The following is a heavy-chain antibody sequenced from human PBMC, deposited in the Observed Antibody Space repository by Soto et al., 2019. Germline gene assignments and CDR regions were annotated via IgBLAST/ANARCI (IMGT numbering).Heavy chain of an antibody. V-gene: IGHV3-23*01. CDR1: GFTFSSYA. CDR2: ISGSGDST. CDR3: AKENGFWSGPEMDY. D-gene: IGHD3-3*01. Sequence: EVQLLESGGGLVQPGGSLRLSCAASGFTFSSYAMNWVRQAPGKGLEWVSAISGSGDSTYYANSVKGRFTISRDNSMNTLYLQMNSLRAEDTAVYYCAKENGFWSGPEMDYWGQGTLVTVSS. J-gene: IGHJ4*02.